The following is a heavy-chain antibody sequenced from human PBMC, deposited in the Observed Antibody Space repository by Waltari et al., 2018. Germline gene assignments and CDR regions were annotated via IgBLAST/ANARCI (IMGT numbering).Heavy chain of an antibody. CDR1: GFSLSTSGVG. Sequence: QITLKESGPTLVKPTQTLTLTCTFSGFSLSTSGVGVGWIRQPPGKALEWLAPIYWADDKRYSPSLKSRLTITKDTTKNQVVLTMTNRDPVDTATYYCAHSRTYYYDSSGHGDDAFDIWGQGTMVTVSS. CDR2: IYWADDK. D-gene: IGHD3-22*01. CDR3: AHSRTYYYDSSGHGDDAFDI. V-gene: IGHV2-5*02. J-gene: IGHJ3*02.